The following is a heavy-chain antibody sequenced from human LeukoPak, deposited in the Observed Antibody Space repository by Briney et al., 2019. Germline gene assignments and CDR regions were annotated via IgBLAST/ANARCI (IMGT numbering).Heavy chain of an antibody. D-gene: IGHD2-2*01. CDR2: ISSNGTAM. V-gene: IGHV3-11*04. CDR3: VREQCTSTNCYAGGDY. J-gene: IGHJ4*02. Sequence: PGGSLRLSCAASGFTFSDYYMSWIRQAPGKGLEWISYISSNGTAMYYADSVKGRFTISRDNSKNTLYLQMNSLRAEDTAVFYCVREQCTSTNCYAGGDYWGQGALVTVSS. CDR1: GFTFSDYY.